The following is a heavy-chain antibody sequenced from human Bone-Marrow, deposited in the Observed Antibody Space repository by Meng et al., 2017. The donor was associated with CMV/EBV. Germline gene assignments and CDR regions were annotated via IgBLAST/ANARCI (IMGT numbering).Heavy chain of an antibody. CDR3: ARGGSSWSRGPYFDS. D-gene: IGHD6-13*01. J-gene: IGHJ4*02. CDR1: GGTFSSYT. V-gene: IGHV1-69*02. Sequence: SVKVSCKASGGTFSSYTINWVRQAPGQGLEWMGRIIPILGIANYAQKFQGRVIFTTNTSIRTAYMELSSLRSEDTAVYYCARGGSSWSRGPYFDSWGQGTLVTVSS. CDR2: IIPILGIA.